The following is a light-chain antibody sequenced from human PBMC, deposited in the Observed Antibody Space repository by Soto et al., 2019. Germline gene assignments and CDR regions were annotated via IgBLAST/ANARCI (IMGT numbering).Light chain of an antibody. CDR3: QHYGSSLYT. CDR1: QSVSSSY. V-gene: IGKV3-20*01. CDR2: GAS. Sequence: EIVLTQSPGTLSLSPGERATLSCRASQSVSSSYLAWYQQKLGQAPRLLIYGASSRATGIPDRFSGSGSGTDFTLTISRLEPEDFAVYYCQHYGSSLYTFGQGTNLEIK. J-gene: IGKJ2*01.